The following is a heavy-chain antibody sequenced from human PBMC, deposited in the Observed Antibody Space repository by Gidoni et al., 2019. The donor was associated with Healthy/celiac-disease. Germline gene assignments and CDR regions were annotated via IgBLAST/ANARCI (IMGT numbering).Heavy chain of an antibody. V-gene: IGHV1-8*01. CDR1: GYTFTSYD. D-gene: IGHD6-19*01. J-gene: IGHJ5*02. Sequence: QLHPVQSVAELNTPGPSLKLSCTASGYTFTSYDINSVRQATGQGLEWMGWMHPNSGNTGYAKKFQGRVTMTRNTSISTAYMQLSSLRSEDTAVYYCARGSSSGWYEDWFDPWGQGTLVTVSS. CDR2: MHPNSGNT. CDR3: ARGSSSGWYEDWFDP.